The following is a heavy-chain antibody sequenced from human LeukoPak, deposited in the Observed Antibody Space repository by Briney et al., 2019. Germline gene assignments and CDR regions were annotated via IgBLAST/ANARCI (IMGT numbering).Heavy chain of an antibody. CDR2: ISGSGGST. D-gene: IGHD3-10*01. Sequence: PGGSLRLSCAASGFTFSSYAMGWVRQAPGKGLEWVSAISGSGGSTYYADSVKGRFTISRDNSKNTLYLQMNSLRAEDTAVYYCAKGGRLLWFGEPTDFFDYWGQGTLVTVSS. V-gene: IGHV3-23*01. CDR3: AKGGRLLWFGEPTDFFDY. J-gene: IGHJ4*02. CDR1: GFTFSSYA.